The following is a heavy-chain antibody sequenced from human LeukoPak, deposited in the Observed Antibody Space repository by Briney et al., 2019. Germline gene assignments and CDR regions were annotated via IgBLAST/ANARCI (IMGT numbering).Heavy chain of an antibody. D-gene: IGHD5-18*01. V-gene: IGHV3-21*01. CDR2: ISSSSSYI. CDR1: GFTFSSYS. CDR3: ARVYTYGSPTSYLDY. J-gene: IGHJ4*02. Sequence: GGSLRLSCAASGFTFSSYSMNWVRQAPGKGLEWVSSISSSSSYIYYADSLKGRFTISRDNARNSLFLQMNSLRAEDTAVYYCARVYTYGSPTSYLDYRGQGTVVTVSS.